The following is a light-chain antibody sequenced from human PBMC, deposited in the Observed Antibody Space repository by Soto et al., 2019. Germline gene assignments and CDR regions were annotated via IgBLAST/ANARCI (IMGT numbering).Light chain of an antibody. V-gene: IGLV2-11*01. J-gene: IGLJ3*02. CDR1: SSDVGGYNY. CDR3: CSYAVSYSVV. CDR2: DVN. Sequence: QSALTQPRSVSGSPGQSVTFSCTGTSSDVGGYNYVSWYQQHPGKAPKLMIFDVNQRPSGVPDRFFGSKSGNTASLTISGLLAEDEADYHCCSYAVSYSVVFGGGTKLTVL.